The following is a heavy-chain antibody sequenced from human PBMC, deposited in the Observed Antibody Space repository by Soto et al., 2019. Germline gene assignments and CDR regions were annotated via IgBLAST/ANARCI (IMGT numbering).Heavy chain of an antibody. D-gene: IGHD3-16*01. J-gene: IGHJ4*02. V-gene: IGHV3-23*01. CDR2: ISAAGGGT. CDR1: GFKLSNYA. Sequence: GGSLRLSCAASGFKLSNYAISWVRHAPGKGLEWVSLISAAGGGTYYVYSVKGRFTISRDNSRNPLYLQVHSLTAEDTAVYYCAEDRRAGGNCAFYFDCWGQGAQVTVSS. CDR3: AEDRRAGGNCAFYFDC.